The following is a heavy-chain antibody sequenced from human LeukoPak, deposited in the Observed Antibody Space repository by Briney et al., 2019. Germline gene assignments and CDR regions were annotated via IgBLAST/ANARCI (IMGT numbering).Heavy chain of an antibody. Sequence: GGSLRLSCAASGFTVSSNYTSWVRHAPGKGLERVSDIYSGGSTYYANSVKGRFTISKDNSKDTLYLQMNSRRAEDALVYCGGKDNWDSSGSDYWGQGTLVTLSS. V-gene: IGHV3-53*01. CDR2: IYSGGST. J-gene: IGHJ4*02. D-gene: IGHD6-19*01. CDR1: GFTVSSNY. CDR3: GKDNWDSSGSDY.